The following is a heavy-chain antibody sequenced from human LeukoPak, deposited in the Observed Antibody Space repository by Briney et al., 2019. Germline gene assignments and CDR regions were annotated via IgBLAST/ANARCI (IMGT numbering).Heavy chain of an antibody. D-gene: IGHD1-1*01. V-gene: IGHV3-48*01. CDR1: GFPFIEYS. CDR2: IGIDSGNT. CDR3: ARDHNYAFNN. Sequence: GGSLRLSCTASGFPFIEYSVNWVRQAPGKGLEWISYIGIDSGNTKYADSVRGRFTISADKAKNSLYLQMNSLRVEDTAVYYCARDHNYAFNNWGQGTLVSVAS. J-gene: IGHJ4*02.